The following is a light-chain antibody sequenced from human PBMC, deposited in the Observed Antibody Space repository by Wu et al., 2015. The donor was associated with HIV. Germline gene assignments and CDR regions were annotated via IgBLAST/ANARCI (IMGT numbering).Light chain of an antibody. CDR1: Y. J-gene: IGKJ3*01. V-gene: IGKV1-39*01. CDR2: YI. CDR3: QQSYNTPFT. Sequence: YLKLRYQKKPREKPLELLIYCYIQFAKWGPSRFSGTRSGTHFTLTISSLQREDSATYYCQQSYNTPFTFGPGTKVDIK.